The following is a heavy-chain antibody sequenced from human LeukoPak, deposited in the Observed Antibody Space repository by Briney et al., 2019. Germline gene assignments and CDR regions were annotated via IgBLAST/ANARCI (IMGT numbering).Heavy chain of an antibody. Sequence: PGGSLRLSCAASGFTFSSYGMHWVRQAPGKGLEGVAGICYDGSKNYCADSVKGRFTISRDNSKNTLYLQVNSLRAEDTAVYYCARARNDYDSSGFSALDLWGQGTLVTVSS. CDR1: GFTFSSYG. J-gene: IGHJ5*02. D-gene: IGHD3-22*01. V-gene: IGHV3-33*01. CDR3: ARARNDYDSSGFSALDL. CDR2: ICYDGSKN.